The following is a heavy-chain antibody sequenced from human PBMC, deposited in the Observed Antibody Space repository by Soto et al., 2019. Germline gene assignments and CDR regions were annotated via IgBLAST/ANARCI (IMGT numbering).Heavy chain of an antibody. Sequence: GGSLRLSCAASGFTFSDYYMSWIRQAPGKGVEWVSYISSSSSNTNYADSVKGRFTIARDNAKNSLYLQMHSLRAEDTAVYYCARVVTIFGVVRKDYGMDVWGQGTTVTVSS. J-gene: IGHJ6*02. D-gene: IGHD3-3*01. CDR2: ISSSSSNT. CDR3: ARVVTIFGVVRKDYGMDV. CDR1: GFTFSDYY. V-gene: IGHV3-11*06.